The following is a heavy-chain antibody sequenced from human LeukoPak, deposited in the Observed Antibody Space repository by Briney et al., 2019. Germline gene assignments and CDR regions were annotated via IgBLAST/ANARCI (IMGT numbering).Heavy chain of an antibody. CDR1: GYTFTGYY. J-gene: IGHJ4*02. D-gene: IGHD3-22*01. V-gene: IGHV1-2*06. CDR2: INPNSGGT. Sequence: ASVKVSCKASGYTFTGYYMHWVRQAPGQGLEWMGRINPNSGGTNYAQKFQGRVTMTRDTSISTAYMELSRLRSDDTAVYYCARDLPVYYCDSSGYLSDYWGQGTLVTVSS. CDR3: ARDLPVYYCDSSGYLSDY.